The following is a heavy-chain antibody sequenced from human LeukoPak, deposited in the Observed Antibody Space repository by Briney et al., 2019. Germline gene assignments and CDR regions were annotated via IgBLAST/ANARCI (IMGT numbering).Heavy chain of an antibody. CDR2: IWYDGSNK. D-gene: IGHD6-13*01. CDR1: GFTFSSYA. V-gene: IGHV3-33*08. Sequence: GGSLRLSCAASGFTFSSYAMSWVRQAPGKGLEWVAVIWYDGSNKYCADSVKGRFTISRDNSKNTLYLQMNSLRAEDTAVYYCARAAADFGRPHYYYYYGMDVWAKGPRSPSP. CDR3: ARAAADFGRPHYYYYYGMDV. J-gene: IGHJ6*02.